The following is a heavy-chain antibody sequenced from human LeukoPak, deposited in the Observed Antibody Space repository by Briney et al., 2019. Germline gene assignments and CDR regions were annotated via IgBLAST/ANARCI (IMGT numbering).Heavy chain of an antibody. CDR1: GSPFSSYV. V-gene: IGHV3-48*02. D-gene: IGHD3-9*01. CDR2: INHNAEMI. CDR3: ARDHDWAFDL. Sequence: GGSLRLSCEASGSPFSSYVMSWVRQAPGKGLEWIAYINHNAEMIFYPDFVKGRFTISRDNAKNSLYLQMNALRDEDTAIYYCARDHDWAFDLWGQGTLVTVSS. J-gene: IGHJ4*02.